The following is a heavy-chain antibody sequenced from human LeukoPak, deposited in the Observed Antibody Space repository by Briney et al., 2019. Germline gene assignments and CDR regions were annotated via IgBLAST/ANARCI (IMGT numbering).Heavy chain of an antibody. J-gene: IGHJ5*02. D-gene: IGHD4-17*01. CDR3: ARDWGDYVWFDP. Sequence: PSETLSLTCTVSGGSISSYYWSWIRQPAGKRLEWIGRINTSGSTNYNPSLNSRVTMSVDTSKNQFSLKLSSVTAADTAVYHCARDWGDYVWFDPWGQGTLVTVSS. CDR2: INTSGST. V-gene: IGHV4-4*07. CDR1: GGSISSYY.